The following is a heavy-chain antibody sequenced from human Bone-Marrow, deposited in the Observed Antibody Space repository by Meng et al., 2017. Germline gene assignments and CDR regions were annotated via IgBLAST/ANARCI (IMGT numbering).Heavy chain of an antibody. CDR1: GGSFSDYY. V-gene: IGHV4-34*01. CDR3: ARGPTTMAHDFDY. Sequence: VQLKQWGPRLLKPSETLSLPFVVSGGSFSDYYWSWIRQPPGKGLEWIGEINHSGSTNYNPSLESRATISVDTSQNNLSLKLSSVTAADSAVYYCARGPTTMAHDFDYWGQGTLVTVSS. CDR2: INHSGST. D-gene: IGHD4-11*01. J-gene: IGHJ4*02.